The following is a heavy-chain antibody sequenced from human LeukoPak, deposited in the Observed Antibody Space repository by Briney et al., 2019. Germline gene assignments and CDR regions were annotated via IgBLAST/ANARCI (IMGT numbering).Heavy chain of an antibody. V-gene: IGHV3-20*04. Sequence: GGSLRLSCAASGFTLSSFHMYWVRQAPGKGLEWISGVNWNGGSTGYADSVKGRYTISRDNAKNSLYLQMNSLRAEDAALYYCVRDRCSSTSCHDSPNWFDPWGQGTLVTVSS. D-gene: IGHD2-2*01. CDR1: GFTLSSFH. CDR3: VRDRCSSTSCHDSPNWFDP. CDR2: VNWNGGST. J-gene: IGHJ5*02.